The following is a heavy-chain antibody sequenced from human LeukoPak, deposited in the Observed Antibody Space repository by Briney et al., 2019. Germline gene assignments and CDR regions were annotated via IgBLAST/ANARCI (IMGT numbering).Heavy chain of an antibody. V-gene: IGHV4-39*07. CDR2: INHSGST. D-gene: IGHD3-10*01. Sequence: SETLSLTCTVSGGSISSSSYYWGWIRQPPGKGLEWIGEINHSGSTNYNPSLKSRVTISVDTSKNQFSLKLSSVTAADTAVYYCARANRIGDLAFDYWGQGTLVTVSS. J-gene: IGHJ4*02. CDR3: ARANRIGDLAFDY. CDR1: GGSISSSSYY.